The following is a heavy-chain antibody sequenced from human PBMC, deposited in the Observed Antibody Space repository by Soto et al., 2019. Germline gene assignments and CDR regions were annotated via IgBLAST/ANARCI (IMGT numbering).Heavy chain of an antibody. D-gene: IGHD3-3*01. Sequence: SVKVSCKASGGTFSSYAISWVRQAPGQGXEWMGGIIPIFGTANYAQKFQGRVTITADESTSTAYMELSSLRSEDTAVYYCARDRRPDYDFWSGYSPAPTWFDPWGQGTLVTVSS. V-gene: IGHV1-69*13. CDR3: ARDRRPDYDFWSGYSPAPTWFDP. J-gene: IGHJ5*02. CDR2: IIPIFGTA. CDR1: GGTFSSYA.